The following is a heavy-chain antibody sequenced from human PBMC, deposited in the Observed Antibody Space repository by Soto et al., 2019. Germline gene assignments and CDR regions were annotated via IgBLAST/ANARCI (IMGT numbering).Heavy chain of an antibody. D-gene: IGHD3-22*01. Sequence: RGESLKISCKGSGHIFSNYWIGWVRQMPGKGLEWMGIIYPGDSDTRYSPSFQGQVTITVDKSINTAYLQWSRLKASDTAMYYCARQRLWGTSGYYYFENWGQGTLVTVSS. J-gene: IGHJ4*02. CDR2: IYPGDSDT. CDR3: ARQRLWGTSGYYYFEN. V-gene: IGHV5-51*01. CDR1: GHIFSNYW.